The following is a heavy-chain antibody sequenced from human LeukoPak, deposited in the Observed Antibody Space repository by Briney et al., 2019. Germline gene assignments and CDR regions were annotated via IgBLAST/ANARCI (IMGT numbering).Heavy chain of an antibody. V-gene: IGHV4-34*01. D-gene: IGHD6-13*01. CDR3: ARHRGAAAEI. J-gene: IGHJ4*02. CDR1: GESFSTYY. CDR2: INHSGNT. Sequence: SETLSLTCAVYGESFSTYYCSWIRQPPGKGLEWIGEINHSGNTNYNPSLKSRVTISVDTSKNQFSLKLTSVTAADTAVYYCARHRGAAAEIWGQGTLVTVSS.